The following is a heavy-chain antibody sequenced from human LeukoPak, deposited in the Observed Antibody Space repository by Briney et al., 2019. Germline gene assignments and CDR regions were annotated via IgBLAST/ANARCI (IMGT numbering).Heavy chain of an antibody. V-gene: IGHV1-69*04. CDR2: IIPILGIA. CDR3: ATSYDSSGYYAYYFDY. Sequence: ASVKVSCKASGVTFSSYAISWVRQAPGQGLEWMGRIIPILGIANYAQKFQGRVTITADKSTSTAYMELSSLRSEDTAVYYCATSYDSSGYYAYYFDYWGQGTLVTVSS. CDR1: GVTFSSYA. D-gene: IGHD3-22*01. J-gene: IGHJ4*02.